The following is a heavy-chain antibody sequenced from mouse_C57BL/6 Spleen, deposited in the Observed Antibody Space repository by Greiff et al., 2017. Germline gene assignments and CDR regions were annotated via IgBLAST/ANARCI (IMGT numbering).Heavy chain of an antibody. CDR3: ARNYGSP. CDR2: IYPGSGNT. V-gene: IGHV1-76*01. J-gene: IGHJ1*03. CDR1: GYTFTDYY. Sequence: QVQLKESGAELVRPGASVKLSCKASGYTFTDYYINWVKQRPGQGLEWIARIYPGSGNTYYNEKFKGKATLTAEKSSSTAYMQLSSLTSEDSAVYFCARNYGSPWGTGTTVTVSS. D-gene: IGHD1-1*01.